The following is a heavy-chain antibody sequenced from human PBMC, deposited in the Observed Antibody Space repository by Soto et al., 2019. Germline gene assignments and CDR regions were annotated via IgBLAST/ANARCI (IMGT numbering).Heavy chain of an antibody. J-gene: IGHJ6*02. V-gene: IGHV4-39*01. Sequence: SETLSLTCTVSGGSNVTSSYYWGWIRQPPGKGLEWLGHIYYSGNTYYHPSLKSRVTISVDTSRNQFSLRLSSVTAADTAVYYCARLPQEYNYYGMDVWGQGTTVTVSS. CDR1: GGSNVTSSYY. CDR2: IYYSGNT. D-gene: IGHD1-1*01. CDR3: ARLPQEYNYYGMDV.